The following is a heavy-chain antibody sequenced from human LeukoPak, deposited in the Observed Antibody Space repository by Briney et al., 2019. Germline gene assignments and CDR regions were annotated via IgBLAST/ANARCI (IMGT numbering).Heavy chain of an antibody. J-gene: IGHJ6*02. CDR3: AGFPMVRGVDHYYYGMDV. V-gene: IGHV4-30-2*01. CDR2: IYHSGST. Sequence: SETLSLTCAVSGGSISSGGYSWSWIRQPPGKGLEWIVYIYHSGSTYYNPSLKSRVTISVDRSKNQFSLNLSSVNAADTAVYYCAGFPMVRGVDHYYYGMDVWGQGTTVTVSS. CDR1: GGSISSGGYS. D-gene: IGHD3-10*01.